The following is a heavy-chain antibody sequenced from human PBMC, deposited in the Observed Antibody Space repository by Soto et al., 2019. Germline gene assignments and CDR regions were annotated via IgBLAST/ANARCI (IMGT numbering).Heavy chain of an antibody. J-gene: IGHJ6*02. D-gene: IGHD5-18*01. CDR3: ARGGYSYGYYYYGMDV. CDR2: IYYSGST. Sequence: SETLSLTCTVSGGSISSYYWSWIRQPPGKGLEWIGYIYYSGSTNYNPSLKSRVTISVDTSKNQFSLKLSSVTAADTAVYYRARGGYSYGYYYYGMDVWGQGTTVTVPS. CDR1: GGSISSYY. V-gene: IGHV4-59*01.